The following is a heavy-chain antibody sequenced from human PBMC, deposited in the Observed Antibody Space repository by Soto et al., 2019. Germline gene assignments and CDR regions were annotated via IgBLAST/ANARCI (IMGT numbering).Heavy chain of an antibody. CDR2: IIPIFGTA. V-gene: IGHV1-69*12. J-gene: IGHJ5*02. Sequence: QVQLVQSGAEVKKPGSSVKVSCKASGGTFSSYAISWVRQAPGQGLEWMGGIIPIFGTANYAQKFQGRVTITADESTSTAYMELSSLRSEDTAVYYCARVVGIVLVPAAMPKNWFDPWGQGILVTVSS. CDR1: GGTFSSYA. D-gene: IGHD2-2*01. CDR3: ARVVGIVLVPAAMPKNWFDP.